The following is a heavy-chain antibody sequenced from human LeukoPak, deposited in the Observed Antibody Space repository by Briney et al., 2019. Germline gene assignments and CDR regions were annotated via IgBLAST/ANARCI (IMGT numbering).Heavy chain of an antibody. V-gene: IGHV3-30*18. D-gene: IGHD5-18*01. J-gene: IGHJ4*02. CDR2: ISYDGSNK. CDR3: AKERGRGYSTPYPFDY. CDR1: GFTFSSYG. Sequence: GRSLRLSCAASGFTFSSYGMHWVRQAPGKGLEWVAVISYDGSNKYYADSVKGRFTISRDNSKNTLYLQMNSLRAEDTAVYYCAKERGRGYSTPYPFDYWGQGTLVTVSS.